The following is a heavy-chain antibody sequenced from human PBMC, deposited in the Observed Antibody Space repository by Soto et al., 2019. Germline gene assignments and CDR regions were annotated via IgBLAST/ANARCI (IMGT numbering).Heavy chain of an antibody. D-gene: IGHD4-17*01. J-gene: IGHJ3*02. CDR2: INAGNGNT. Sequence: ASVKVSSKASGYTFTSYAMHWVRQAPGQRLEWMGWINAGNGNTKYSQKFQGRVTITRDASASTAYMELSSLRSEDTAVYYCARDYGADAFDIWGQGTMVTVSS. CDR3: ARDYGADAFDI. CDR1: GYTFTSYA. V-gene: IGHV1-3*01.